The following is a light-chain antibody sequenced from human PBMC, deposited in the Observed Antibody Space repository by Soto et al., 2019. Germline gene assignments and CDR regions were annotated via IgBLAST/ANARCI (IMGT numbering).Light chain of an antibody. J-gene: IGKJ4*01. CDR2: AAS. V-gene: IGKV1-39*01. CDR1: ESINRY. CDR3: QQSYSNPLT. Sequence: DIQMTQSPSSLSASVGDRVTITCRASESINRYLNWYQQKPGKAPKLLIYAASTSLRGVPSRFSGSGSGTDFTLTITSLQLDDFATYYCQQSYSNPLTFGGGTKVDIK.